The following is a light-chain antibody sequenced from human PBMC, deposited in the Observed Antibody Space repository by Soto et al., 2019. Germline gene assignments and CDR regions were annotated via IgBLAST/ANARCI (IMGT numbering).Light chain of an antibody. Sequence: DIQLTQSPSFLSASVGDRVTITCRASQGIGSYLAWYQQKPGKAPNLLIYAASTLQSGVPSRFSGSGSGTEFTLTISSLQPEDFAAYYCHQLNNYPLTFGGGTKVEI. V-gene: IGKV1-9*01. CDR1: QGIGSY. J-gene: IGKJ4*01. CDR3: HQLNNYPLT. CDR2: AAS.